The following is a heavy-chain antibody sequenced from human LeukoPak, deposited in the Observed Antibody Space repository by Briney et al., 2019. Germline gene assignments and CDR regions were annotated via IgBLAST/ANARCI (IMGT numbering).Heavy chain of an antibody. V-gene: IGHV4-4*02. D-gene: IGHD1-26*01. CDR1: GGTISSSNW. Sequence: NPSETLSLTCAVSGGTISSSNWWSWVRQPPGKGLEWIGEIYHSGSTNYNPSLKSRVTISVDKSKNQFSLKLSSVTAADTAVYYCARVEELDYYFDYWGQGTLLTVSS. J-gene: IGHJ4*02. CDR3: ARVEELDYYFDY. CDR2: IYHSGST.